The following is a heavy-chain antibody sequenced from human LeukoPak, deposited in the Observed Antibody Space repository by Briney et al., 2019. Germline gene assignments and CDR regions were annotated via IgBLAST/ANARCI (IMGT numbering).Heavy chain of an antibody. V-gene: IGHV4-59*08. D-gene: IGHD6-13*01. J-gene: IGHJ6*02. CDR2: IYYSGST. CDR1: GGSISSYY. Sequence: SETLSLTCTVSGGSISSYYWSWIRQPPGKGLEWIGYIYYSGSTNYNPSLKSRVTISVDTSKNQFSLKLSSVTAADTAVYYCARIDSSSWYQYYYYGMDVWGQGTTVTVSS. CDR3: ARIDSSSWYQYYYYGMDV.